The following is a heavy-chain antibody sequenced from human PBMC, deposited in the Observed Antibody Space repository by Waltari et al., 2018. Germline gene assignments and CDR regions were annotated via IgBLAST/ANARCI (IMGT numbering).Heavy chain of an antibody. D-gene: IGHD3-22*01. CDR3: ARGAYYYDSSGYPFDY. CDR1: GGTFSSYA. CDR2: IIPIFGTA. Sequence: QVQLVQSGAEVKKPGSSVKVSCTASGGTFSSYAISWVRQAPGQGLEWMGGIIPIFGTANYAQKFQGRVTITADESTSTAYMELSSLRSEDTAVYYCARGAYYYDSSGYPFDYWGQGTLVTVSS. V-gene: IGHV1-69*01. J-gene: IGHJ4*02.